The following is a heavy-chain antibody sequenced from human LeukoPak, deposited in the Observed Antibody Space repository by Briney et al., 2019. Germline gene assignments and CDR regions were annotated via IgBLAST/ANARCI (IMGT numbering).Heavy chain of an antibody. CDR2: IYYSGST. J-gene: IGHJ4*02. CDR3: ARGLGGSYHY. CDR1: GGSVSSGSYY. Sequence: PSETLSLTCTVSGGSVSSGSYYWSWIRQPPGKGLEWIGYIYYSGSTNYNPSLKSRVTISVDTSKNQFSLKLRSVTAADTAVYYCARGLGGSYHYWGQGTLVTVSS. V-gene: IGHV4-61*01. D-gene: IGHD1-26*01.